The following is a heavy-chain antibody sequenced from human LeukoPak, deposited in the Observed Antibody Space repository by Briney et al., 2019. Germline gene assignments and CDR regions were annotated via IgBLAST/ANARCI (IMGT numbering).Heavy chain of an antibody. V-gene: IGHV1-18*01. CDR3: ARAEQRFLEWPNFDY. CDR1: GGTFSSYA. J-gene: IGHJ4*02. Sequence: GSSVKVSCKASGGTFSSYAISWVRQAPGQGLEWMGWISAYNGNTNYAQKLQGRVTMTTDTSTSTAYMELRSLRSDDTAVYYCARAEQRFLEWPNFDYWGQGTLVTVSS. CDR2: ISAYNGNT. D-gene: IGHD3-3*01.